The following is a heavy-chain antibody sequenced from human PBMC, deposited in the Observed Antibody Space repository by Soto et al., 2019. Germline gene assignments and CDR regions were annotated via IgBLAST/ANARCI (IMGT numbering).Heavy chain of an antibody. CDR2: MQPSSGRT. CDR1: GYTFTSYA. Sequence: XSVKVSCKASGYTFTSYAMHWVRQAPGQRLEWMGWMQPSSGRTGYAQKFQGRVTMTRDTSINTAYMELSSLTSDDTAFYYCARGVTAGVDYWGQGTLVTVSS. V-gene: IGHV1-8*02. D-gene: IGHD1-26*01. J-gene: IGHJ4*02. CDR3: ARGVTAGVDY.